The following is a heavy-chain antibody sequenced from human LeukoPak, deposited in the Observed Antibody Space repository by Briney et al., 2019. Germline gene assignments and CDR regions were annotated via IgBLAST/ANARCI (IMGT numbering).Heavy chain of an antibody. J-gene: IGHJ5*02. CDR3: ARGRGYSFAFDP. CDR2: VFHTGSP. D-gene: IGHD5-18*01. CDR1: GGSISSGNYY. Sequence: SETLSLTCTISGGSISSGNYYWGCIRRPPGKGLDWIGTVFHTGSPHYNPSLKSRVTISRDASKNQFSLRLSSVTAADTAVYYCARGRGYSFAFDPWGQGTLVTVSS. V-gene: IGHV4-39*07.